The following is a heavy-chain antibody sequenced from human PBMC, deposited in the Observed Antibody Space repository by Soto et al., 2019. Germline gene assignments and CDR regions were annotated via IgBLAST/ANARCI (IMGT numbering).Heavy chain of an antibody. CDR2: IYYSGST. CDR3: ARVDTAMVDY. D-gene: IGHD5-18*01. Sequence: SETLSLTCTVSGGSISSGGYYWSWIRQHPGKGLEWIGYIYYSGSTYYNPSLKSRVTISVDTSKNQFSLKLSSVTAADTAVYYCARVDTAMVDYWCQGTLVTVSS. J-gene: IGHJ4*02. CDR1: GGSISSGGYY. V-gene: IGHV4-31*03.